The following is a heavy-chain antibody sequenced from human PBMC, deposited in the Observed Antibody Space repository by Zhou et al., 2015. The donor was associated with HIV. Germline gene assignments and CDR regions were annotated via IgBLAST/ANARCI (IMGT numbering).Heavy chain of an antibody. Sequence: QVQLVESGGGVVQPGRSLRLSCAASGFTFSSYGMHWVRQAPGKGLEWVAVISYDGSNKYYADSVRGRFTISRDTSKNTLFLQMNSLRAEDTALYYCAKDPNGDFVGAFDIWGQGTLVTVS. CDR2: ISYDGSNK. CDR3: AKDPNGDFVGAFDI. J-gene: IGHJ3*02. D-gene: IGHD4-17*01. V-gene: IGHV3-30*18. CDR1: GFTFSSYG.